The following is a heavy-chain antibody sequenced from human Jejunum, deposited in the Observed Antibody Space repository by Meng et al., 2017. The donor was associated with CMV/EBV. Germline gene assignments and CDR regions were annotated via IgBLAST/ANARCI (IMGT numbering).Heavy chain of an antibody. Sequence: LHAPESGPGLVTPSETLSLTCTVSGDSITNNSHFWGWIRQSLGKGLEWIGTIYYTGTTYNNPSLKSRVAISIDTSKNQFSLKLTPVTAADTAKYYCARGIYDFWEPDYWGQGTLVTVSS. D-gene: IGHD3-3*01. CDR2: IYYTGTT. J-gene: IGHJ4*02. CDR1: GDSITNNSHF. CDR3: ARGIYDFWEPDY. V-gene: IGHV4-39*07.